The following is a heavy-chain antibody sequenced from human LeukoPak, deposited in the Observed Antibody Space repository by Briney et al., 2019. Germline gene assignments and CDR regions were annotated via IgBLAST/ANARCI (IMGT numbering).Heavy chain of an antibody. D-gene: IGHD6-13*01. J-gene: IGHJ4*02. CDR1: GFTVSSSY. CDR3: ARGAATGPTLGLDY. V-gene: IGHV3-53*01. CDR2: IYTGGTP. Sequence: PGGSLRLSCVASGFTVSSSYMTWVRQAPGKGLEWVSVIYTGGTPYYADSVKGRFTISRDISKNTVYLQMNSLRVEDTAVYFCARGAATGPTLGLDYWGQGTLVTVSS.